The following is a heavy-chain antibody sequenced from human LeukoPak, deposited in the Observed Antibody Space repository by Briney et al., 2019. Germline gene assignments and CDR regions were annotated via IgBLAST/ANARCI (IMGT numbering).Heavy chain of an antibody. V-gene: IGHV4-34*01. CDR3: ASGICSTSCYYYYYMDV. D-gene: IGHD2-2*01. Sequence: SETLSLTCAVYGGSFSGYYWSWIRQPPGKGLEWIGEINHSGSTNYNPSLKSRVTISVDTSKNQFSLKLSSVTAADTAVYYCASGICSTSCYYYYYMDVWGKGTTVTISS. CDR1: GGSFSGYY. J-gene: IGHJ6*03. CDR2: INHSGST.